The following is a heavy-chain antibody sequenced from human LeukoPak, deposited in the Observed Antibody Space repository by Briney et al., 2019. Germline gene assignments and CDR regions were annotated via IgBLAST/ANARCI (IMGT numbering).Heavy chain of an antibody. CDR3: ARDSSYYYYSSGYSYADY. V-gene: IGHV3-64*01. CDR2: ISSNGGST. J-gene: IGHJ4*02. D-gene: IGHD3-22*01. CDR1: GFTFSRYA. Sequence: GGSLRLSCAASGFTFSRYAMHWVRQAPGKGPEYVSAISSNGGSTYYANSVKGRFTISRDNSKNTLYLQMGSLRAEDMAVYYCARDSSYYYYSSGYSYADYWGQGTLVTVSS.